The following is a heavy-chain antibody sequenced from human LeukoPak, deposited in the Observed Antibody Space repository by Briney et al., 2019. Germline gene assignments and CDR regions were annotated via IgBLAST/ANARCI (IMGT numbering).Heavy chain of an antibody. J-gene: IGHJ3*01. CDR3: VRDGDDLDV. Sequence: GGSLRLSCAASGFTFRNYWMSWVCQAPGKGPEWVADIKGDGSKKYYVDSMKGRSTISRDNAENSLLLQMNSLRVEDTAVYYCVRDGDDLDVWGQGTMVTVSS. CDR2: IKGDGSKK. V-gene: IGHV3-7*01. CDR1: GFTFRNYW.